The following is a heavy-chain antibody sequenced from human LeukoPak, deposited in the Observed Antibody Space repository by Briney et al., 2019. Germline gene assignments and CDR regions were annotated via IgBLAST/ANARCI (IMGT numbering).Heavy chain of an antibody. D-gene: IGHD3-3*01. V-gene: IGHV3-21*01. Sequence: GGSLRLSCVASGFTFTAYSLNWVRQAPGKGLEWVSSISSTSSYIYYADSVKGRFTLSRDNAKNSIYLQMDSLRAEDTAVYYCTSRGDFWSGYWAMNVWGQGTTVIVSS. CDR1: GFTFTAYS. J-gene: IGHJ6*02. CDR2: ISSTSSYI. CDR3: TSRGDFWSGYWAMNV.